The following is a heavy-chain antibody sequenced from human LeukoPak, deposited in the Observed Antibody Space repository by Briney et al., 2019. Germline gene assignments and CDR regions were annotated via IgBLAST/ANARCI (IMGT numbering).Heavy chain of an antibody. D-gene: IGHD3-16*01. CDR2: IRSKADGGTT. V-gene: IGHV3-15*01. Sequence: GGSLRLSCAASGPTFSNVWMNWFRQAPGKGLEWVGLIRSKADGGTTDYAAPVKGRFTISRDDSKNTLYLQMNSLKTEDTAVYYCSWGSQQYFDYWGQGTLVTVSS. CDR1: GPTFSNVW. CDR3: SWGSQQYFDY. J-gene: IGHJ4*02.